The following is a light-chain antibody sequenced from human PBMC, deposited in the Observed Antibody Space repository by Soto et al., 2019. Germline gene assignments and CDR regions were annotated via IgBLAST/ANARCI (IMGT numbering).Light chain of an antibody. CDR3: QSYDSSLSGQGV. V-gene: IGLV1-40*01. CDR1: SSNIGAGYD. J-gene: IGLJ2*01. CDR2: GNS. Sequence: QSVLTQPTSVSGAPGQRVTISCTGSSSNIGAGYDVHWYQQLPGTAPKLLIYGNSNRPSGVPDRFSGSKSGTSASLAITGLQAEDEADYYCQSYDSSLSGQGVFGGGTQLTVL.